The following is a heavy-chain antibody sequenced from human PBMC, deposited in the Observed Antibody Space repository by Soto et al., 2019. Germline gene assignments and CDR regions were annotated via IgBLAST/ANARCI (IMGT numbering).Heavy chain of an antibody. V-gene: IGHV3-21*01. J-gene: IGHJ6*02. CDR1: GFTFSDFD. CDR3: ARDLSGGNYYYQGLDV. D-gene: IGHD1-26*01. CDR2: ITSNSVYV. Sequence: EVQLVESGGGLVKPGGSLRLSCAVSGFTFSDFDMSWVRQAPGKGLEWVSSITSNSVYVYYADSLKGRFTISRDNAKSSLYLQMNSLRADDTAVYYCARDLSGGNYYYQGLDVWGQGTTVTVSS.